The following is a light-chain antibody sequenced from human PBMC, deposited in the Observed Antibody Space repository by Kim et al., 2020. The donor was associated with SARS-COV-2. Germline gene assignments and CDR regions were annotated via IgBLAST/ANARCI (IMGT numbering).Light chain of an antibody. CDR2: INN. J-gene: IGLJ1*01. Sequence: ELTQPPSASGTPGQRVTISCSGSSSNIGTNTVNWYQQLPGTAPKLLIYINNQRPSGVPARFSGSKSGTSASLAISGLQSDDEADYYCAAWDDSLNGYVFGTGTKVTVL. CDR3: AAWDDSLNGYV. CDR1: SSNIGTNT. V-gene: IGLV1-44*01.